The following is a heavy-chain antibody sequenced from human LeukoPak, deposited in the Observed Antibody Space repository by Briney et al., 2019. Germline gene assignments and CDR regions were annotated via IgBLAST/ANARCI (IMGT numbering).Heavy chain of an antibody. Sequence: GGSLRLSCAASGFTFSSYWMSWVRQAPGKGLEWVANIKQDGSEKYYVDSVKGRFTISRDNAKNSLYLQMNSLRAEDTAVYYCARAPTRNYYDSSGYYNAFDIWGQGTMVTVSS. D-gene: IGHD3-22*01. CDR3: ARAPTRNYYDSSGYYNAFDI. CDR2: IKQDGSEK. J-gene: IGHJ3*02. CDR1: GFTFSSYW. V-gene: IGHV3-7*01.